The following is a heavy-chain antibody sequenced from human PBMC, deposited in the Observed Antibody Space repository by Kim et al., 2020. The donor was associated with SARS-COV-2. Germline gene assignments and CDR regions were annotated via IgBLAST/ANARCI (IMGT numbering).Heavy chain of an antibody. D-gene: IGHD3-10*01. CDR3: VRETLFACGFDY. Sequence: TIYAGHVKGRFTMPSDTSKKHLYLQMHSLGAEDKPVYYCVRETLFACGFDYWGQGTLVTVSS. CDR2: T. V-gene: IGHV3-74*01. J-gene: IGHJ4*02.